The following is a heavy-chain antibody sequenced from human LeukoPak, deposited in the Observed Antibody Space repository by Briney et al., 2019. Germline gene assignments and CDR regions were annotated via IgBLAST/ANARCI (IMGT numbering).Heavy chain of an antibody. V-gene: IGHV1-69*13. CDR1: GGTFSRYP. J-gene: IGHJ6*01. D-gene: IGHD3-16*01. CDR3: ARSGRYPGGYQGVDV. Sequence: GASVMVSCKASGGTFSRYPISWVRQAPGQGLEWMGGIIPVFGTTTYAQKFQGRVTITADESTKTAYMGLSSLRFGDTAVYYCARSGRYPGGYQGVDVWGQGTTVTVSS. CDR2: IIPVFGTT.